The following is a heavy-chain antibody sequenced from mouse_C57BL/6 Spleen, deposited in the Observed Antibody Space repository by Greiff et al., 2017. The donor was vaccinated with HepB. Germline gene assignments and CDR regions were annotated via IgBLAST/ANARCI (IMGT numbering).Heavy chain of an antibody. CDR2: IDPSDSYT. J-gene: IGHJ4*01. D-gene: IGHD2-4*01. CDR3: ARRPYYDYDVAMDY. Sequence: VQLQQPGAELVKPGASVKLSCKASGYTFTSYWMQWVKQRPGQGLEWIGEIDPSDSYTNYNQKFKGKATLTVDTSSSTAYMQLSSLTSEDSAVYYCARRPYYDYDVAMDYWGQGTSVTVSS. V-gene: IGHV1-50*01. CDR1: GYTFTSYW.